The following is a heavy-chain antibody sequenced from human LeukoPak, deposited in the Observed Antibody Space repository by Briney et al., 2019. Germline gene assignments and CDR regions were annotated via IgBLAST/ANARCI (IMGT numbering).Heavy chain of an antibody. J-gene: IGHJ5*02. D-gene: IGHD3-16*01. CDR2: IPISWTT. V-gene: IGHV4-4*07. CDR3: ARGDYYDGGGRNWFDP. Sequence: PSETLSLTCTVSGGAMSRYYWSFICQPPGKGLEWIGRIPISWTTYYNPSLKTRVTMSVDTSRNQFSLRLTSVTAADTAVYYCARGDYYDGGGRNWFDPWGQGTLVTVSS. CDR1: GGAMSRYY.